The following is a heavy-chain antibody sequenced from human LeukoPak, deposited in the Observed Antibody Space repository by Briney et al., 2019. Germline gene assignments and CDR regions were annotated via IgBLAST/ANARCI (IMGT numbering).Heavy chain of an antibody. CDR3: ARGGITMVRGGYDAFDI. CDR1: GFTFSSYD. J-gene: IGHJ3*02. V-gene: IGHV3-13*05. Sequence: GGSLRLSCAASGFTFSSYDMHWVRQATGKGPEWVSAIGTAGDPYYPGSVKGRFTISRENAKNSLYLQMNSLRAGDTAVYYCARGGITMVRGGYDAFDIWGQGTMVTVSS. D-gene: IGHD3-10*01. CDR2: IGTAGDP.